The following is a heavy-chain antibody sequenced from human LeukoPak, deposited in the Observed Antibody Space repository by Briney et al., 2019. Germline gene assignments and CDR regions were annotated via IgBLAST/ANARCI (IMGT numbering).Heavy chain of an antibody. CDR1: GGSISSYY. CDR3: ARHFRTGGRSTDAFDI. D-gene: IGHD2-15*01. V-gene: IGHV4-59*08. Sequence: SETLSLTCTVSGGSISSYYWSWIRQSPGKGLEWIGYIYSSGSTKYNPSLSGRVTISVDTSKNHFSLRLSSVTAPDTAVYYCARHFRTGGRSTDAFDIWGQGTMVTVSS. J-gene: IGHJ3*02. CDR2: IYSSGST.